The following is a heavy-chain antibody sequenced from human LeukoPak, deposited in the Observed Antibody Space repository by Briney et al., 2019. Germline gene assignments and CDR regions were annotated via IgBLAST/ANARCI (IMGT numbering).Heavy chain of an antibody. CDR2: IYYSGST. D-gene: IGHD3-9*01. V-gene: IGHV4-39*01. CDR3: ENGDYDILTGYYVRHWFDP. Sequence: PSETLSLTCTVSGGSISSSSYYWGWIRQPPGTGLEWIGSIYYSGSTYYNPSLKSRVTISVDTSKNQFSLKLSSVTAADTFVFYRENGDYDILTGYYVRHWFDPWGQGTLVTVSS. CDR1: GGSISSSSYY. J-gene: IGHJ5*02.